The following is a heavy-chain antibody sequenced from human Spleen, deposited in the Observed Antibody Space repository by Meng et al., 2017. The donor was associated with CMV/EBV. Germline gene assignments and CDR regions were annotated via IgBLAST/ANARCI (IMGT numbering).Heavy chain of an antibody. CDR3: ARVYYGAAGY. J-gene: IGHJ4*02. CDR1: GGSFSGYY. D-gene: IGHD4-17*01. V-gene: IGHV4-34*01. Sequence: SETLSLTCAVYGGSFSGYYWSWIRQPPGKGLEWIGEISHNGITNYHPALKSRVTISADTSKSQFSLTLTFVAAADTAVYYCARVYYGAAGYWGQGTLVTVSS. CDR2: ISHNGIT.